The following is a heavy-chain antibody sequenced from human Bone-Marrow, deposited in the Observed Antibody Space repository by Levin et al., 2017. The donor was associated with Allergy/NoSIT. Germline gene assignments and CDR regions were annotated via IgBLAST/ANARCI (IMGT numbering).Heavy chain of an antibody. V-gene: IGHV4-59*01. CDR3: ARNSPSYDPHYDYVWGTPAYWFDP. CDR1: GGSISSYY. Sequence: GSLRLSCTVSGGSISSYYWSWIRQPPGKGLEWLGYIYYSGSTNYNPSLKSRVTISVDTSKNQFSLKLSSVTAADTAVYYCARNSPSYDPHYDYVWGTPAYWFDPWGQGTLVTVSS. CDR2: IYYSGST. J-gene: IGHJ5*02. D-gene: IGHD3-16*01.